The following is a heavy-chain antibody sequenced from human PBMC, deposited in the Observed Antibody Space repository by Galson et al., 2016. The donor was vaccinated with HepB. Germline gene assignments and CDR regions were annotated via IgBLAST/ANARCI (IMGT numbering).Heavy chain of an antibody. Sequence: SVKVSCKASGCTFTTYAMYWVRQAPGQRLEWMGWTNNANGNTEYSQSFQGRVTFTRDTSASTAYMELSSLRSEDTAVYYCARDGGSGWSRLWWGQGTLVAVSS. CDR3: ARDGGSGWSRLW. D-gene: IGHD6-19*01. V-gene: IGHV1-3*04. J-gene: IGHJ4*02. CDR2: TNNANGNT. CDR1: GCTFTTYA.